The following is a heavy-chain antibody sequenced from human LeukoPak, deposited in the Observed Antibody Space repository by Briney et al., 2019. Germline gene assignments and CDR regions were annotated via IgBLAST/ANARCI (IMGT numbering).Heavy chain of an antibody. CDR3: ARAFYSYDSSGYPGGYYMDV. J-gene: IGHJ6*03. CDR2: INSDGSST. V-gene: IGHV3-74*01. CDR1: GFTFSSYW. Sequence: PGGSLRLSCAASGFTFSSYWMHWVRQAPGKGLVWVSRINSDGSSTSYADSVKGRFTISRDNAKNTLYLQMNSLRAEDTAVYYCARAFYSYDSSGYPGGYYMDVWGKGTTVTVSS. D-gene: IGHD3-22*01.